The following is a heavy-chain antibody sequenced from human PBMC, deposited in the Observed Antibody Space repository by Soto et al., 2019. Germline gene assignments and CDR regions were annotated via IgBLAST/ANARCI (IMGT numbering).Heavy chain of an antibody. CDR2: ISGLNGNT. J-gene: IGHJ4*02. D-gene: IGHD6-13*01. CDR3: ASASAYSTPWSFDN. Sequence: QVQLVQSGAEVKKPGASVRVSCKASGYTFSRYGISWVRQAPGQGLEWMGWISGLNGNTKESEKLQGRVTLTTDTAANTAHMELRGLRSDDTAVYYCASASAYSTPWSFDNWGQGTLVTVSS. V-gene: IGHV1-18*01. CDR1: GYTFSRYG.